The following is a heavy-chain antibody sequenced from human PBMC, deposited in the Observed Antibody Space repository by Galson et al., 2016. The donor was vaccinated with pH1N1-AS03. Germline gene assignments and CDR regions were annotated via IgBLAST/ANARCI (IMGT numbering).Heavy chain of an antibody. CDR1: GFSLRTSGMG. D-gene: IGHD2-2*01. V-gene: IGHV2-5*01. CDR3: AHRKYQLLLSVWFDP. Sequence: PALVKPTQTLTLTCTFSGFSLRTSGMGVGWIRQPPGKALEWLALIYWNDDKRYSPSLKSRLTITKDTSKNQVVLTMTNMDPVDTATYYCAHRKYQLLLSVWFDPWGQGTLVTVSS. CDR2: IYWNDDK. J-gene: IGHJ5*02.